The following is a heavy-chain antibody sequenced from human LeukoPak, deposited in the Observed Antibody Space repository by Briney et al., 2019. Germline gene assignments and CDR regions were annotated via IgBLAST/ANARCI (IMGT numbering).Heavy chain of an antibody. V-gene: IGHV4-59*01. J-gene: IGHJ4*02. Sequence: SETLSLTCTVSGGSISSYYWSWIRQPPGKGLEWIGYIYYSGSTNYNPSLKSRVTISVDTSKNQFSLKLSSVTAADTAVYYCARGYYDSSGYWGFGYWGQGTLVTVSS. D-gene: IGHD3-22*01. CDR2: IYYSGST. CDR3: ARGYYDSSGYWGFGY. CDR1: GGSISSYY.